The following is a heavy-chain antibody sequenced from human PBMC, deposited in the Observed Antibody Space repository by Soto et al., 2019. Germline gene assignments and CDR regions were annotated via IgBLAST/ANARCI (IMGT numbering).Heavy chain of an antibody. Sequence: PGGSLRLSCAASGFTFSSYAMSWVRQAPGKGLGWVSAISGSGGSTYYADSVKGQFTISRDNSKNTLYLQMNSLRAEDTAVYYCAKAVGYSGYDSHYFDYWGQGTLVTVSS. J-gene: IGHJ4*02. CDR3: AKAVGYSGYDSHYFDY. CDR1: GFTFSSYA. D-gene: IGHD5-12*01. V-gene: IGHV3-23*01. CDR2: ISGSGGST.